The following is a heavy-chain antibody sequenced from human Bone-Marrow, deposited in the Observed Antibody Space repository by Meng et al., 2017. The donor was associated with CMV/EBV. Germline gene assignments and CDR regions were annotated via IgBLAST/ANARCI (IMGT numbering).Heavy chain of an antibody. J-gene: IGHJ6*02. V-gene: IGHV3-7*01. CDR1: GFTFSSYW. Sequence: GESLKISCAASGFTFSSYWMSWVRQAPGKGLEWVANIKQDGSEKYYVDSVKGRFTISRDNAKNSLYLQMNSLRAEDTAVYYCARDGGLRTHYGMDVWGQGTTVTVSS. CDR3: ARDGGLRTHYGMDV. D-gene: IGHD1-14*01. CDR2: IKQDGSEK.